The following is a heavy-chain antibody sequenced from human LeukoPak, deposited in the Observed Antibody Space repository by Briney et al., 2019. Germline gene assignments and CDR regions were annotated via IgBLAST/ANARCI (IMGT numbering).Heavy chain of an antibody. CDR3: ASPSASYCSSTSCYDY. CDR1: GGTFSSYA. Sequence: GASVKVSCKASGGTFSSYAISWVRQAPGQGLEWMGGIIPIFGTANYAQKFQGRVTITADESTSTAYMELSSLRSEDTAVYYCASPSASYCSSTSCYDYWGQGTLATVSS. V-gene: IGHV1-69*13. CDR2: IIPIFGTA. D-gene: IGHD2-2*01. J-gene: IGHJ4*02.